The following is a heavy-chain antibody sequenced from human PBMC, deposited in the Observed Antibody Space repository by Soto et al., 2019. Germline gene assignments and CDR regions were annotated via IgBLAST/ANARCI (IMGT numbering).Heavy chain of an antibody. V-gene: IGHV3-21*01. D-gene: IGHD2-15*01. CDR2: ISSSSSYI. CDR1: GFTFSSYS. J-gene: IGHJ3*02. CDR3: ARADCSGGSCYSAFDI. Sequence: GGSLRLSCAASGFTFSSYSMNWVRQAPGKGLEWVSSISSSSSYIYYADSVKGRFTISRDNAKNSLYLQMNSLRAEDTAVYYCARADCSGGSCYSAFDIWGQGTMVTVSS.